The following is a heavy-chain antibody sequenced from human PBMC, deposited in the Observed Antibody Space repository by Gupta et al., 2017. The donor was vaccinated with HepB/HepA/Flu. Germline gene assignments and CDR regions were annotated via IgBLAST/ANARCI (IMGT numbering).Heavy chain of an antibody. CDR2: IANYAYNI. CDR3: SRGSRGNDGGTDTDS. J-gene: IGHJ4*02. D-gene: IGHD3-16*01. CDR1: AFAFSAFS. V-gene: IGHV3-30-3*01. Sequence: QVELVESGGGVVQPGGSLSLSCAASAFAFSAFSMHWIRQTPGKGLEWVAVIANYAYNIYYAKSVKGRFTVSRDDSENILYLEMSGLRPENTAVYYCSRGSRGNDGGTDTDSWGLGALVTVSS.